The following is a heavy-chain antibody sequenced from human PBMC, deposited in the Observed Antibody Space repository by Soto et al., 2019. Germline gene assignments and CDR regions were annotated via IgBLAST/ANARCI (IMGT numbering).Heavy chain of an antibody. D-gene: IGHD3-16*02. CDR3: ARDYGVRYFEF. J-gene: IGHJ4*02. CDR2: IYSGGDT. Sequence: VESGERLVQPGGSLRLSCAASGFSVSGNSMSWVRQAPGKGLEWISIIYSGGDTFYADSVKGRFLISRDISRNTVYLQMDSLTAEDTAMYFCARDYGVRYFEFWGPATLVTVSS. V-gene: IGHV3-66*01. CDR1: GFSVSGNS.